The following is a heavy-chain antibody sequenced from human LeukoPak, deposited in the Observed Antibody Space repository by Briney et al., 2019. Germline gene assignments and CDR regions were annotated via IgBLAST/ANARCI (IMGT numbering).Heavy chain of an antibody. CDR2: ISAYNANT. CDR3: ARDTKRWLQFPDY. D-gene: IGHD5-24*01. J-gene: IGHJ4*02. CDR1: GYTFTSYG. V-gene: IGHV1-18*01. Sequence: AXVKVSCKASGYTFTSYGISWVRQAPGQGLEGMGWISAYNANTNYAQKLQGRVTMTTDTSTSTAYMELRSLRSDDTAVYYCARDTKRWLQFPDYWGQGTLVTVSS.